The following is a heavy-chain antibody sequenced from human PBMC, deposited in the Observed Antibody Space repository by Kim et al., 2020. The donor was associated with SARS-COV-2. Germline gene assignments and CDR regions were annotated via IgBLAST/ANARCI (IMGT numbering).Heavy chain of an antibody. Sequence: GGSLRLSCAASGFTFSSYGMHWVRQAPGKGLEWVAVISYDGSNKYYADSVKGRFTISRDNSKNTLYLQMNSLRAEDTAVYYCAKDFTYCSGGSCYSYYYYGMDVLGQGTTVTVSS. D-gene: IGHD2-15*01. J-gene: IGHJ6*02. CDR1: GFTFSSYG. V-gene: IGHV3-30*18. CDR3: AKDFTYCSGGSCYSYYYYGMDV. CDR2: ISYDGSNK.